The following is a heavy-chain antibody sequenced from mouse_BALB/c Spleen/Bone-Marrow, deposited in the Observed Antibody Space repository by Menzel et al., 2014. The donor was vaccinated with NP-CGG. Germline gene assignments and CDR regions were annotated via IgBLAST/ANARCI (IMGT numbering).Heavy chain of an antibody. D-gene: IGHD2-4*01. CDR2: ISSGGSYT. CDR3: ARRTYYDFDGYFDY. J-gene: IGHJ2*01. Sequence: EVKLVESGGDLVKPGGSLKLSCAASGFTFSSYGMSWVRQTPDKRLEWVATISSGGSYTYYPDSVKGRFTISRDNAKNTLYLKMSSLKSEDAAMYYCARRTYYDFDGYFDYWGQGTPLTVSS. CDR1: GFTFSSYG. V-gene: IGHV5-6*02.